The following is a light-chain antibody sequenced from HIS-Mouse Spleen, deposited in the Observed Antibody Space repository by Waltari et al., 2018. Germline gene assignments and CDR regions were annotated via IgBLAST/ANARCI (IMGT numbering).Light chain of an antibody. CDR2: AAS. J-gene: IGKJ1*01. CDR3: QQYNNWPRT. Sequence: EIVMTQSPATLSVSPGERATLPCRASQSVSSNLAWYQQKPGQAPRLLIYAASTRATGIPARFSGSGSGTEFTLTISSMQSEDFAVYYCQQYNNWPRTFGQGTKVEIK. V-gene: IGKV3-15*01. CDR1: QSVSSN.